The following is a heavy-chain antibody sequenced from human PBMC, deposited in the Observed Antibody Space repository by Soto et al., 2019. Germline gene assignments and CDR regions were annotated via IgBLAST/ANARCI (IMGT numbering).Heavy chain of an antibody. CDR2: ISYDGSKK. CDR3: AKDTYYHDTTGYYVFDY. D-gene: IGHD3-22*01. V-gene: IGHV3-30*18. J-gene: IGHJ4*02. CDR1: EFTFSSYG. Sequence: QVQLVESGGVVVQPGRSLTLSCAASEFTFSSYGIHWVRQAPGKGLEGVAVISYDGSKKQYADSVKGRFTISRDNSKNTLHLQMNSLRAEDTAVYYCAKDTYYHDTTGYYVFDYWGQGTLVTVSS.